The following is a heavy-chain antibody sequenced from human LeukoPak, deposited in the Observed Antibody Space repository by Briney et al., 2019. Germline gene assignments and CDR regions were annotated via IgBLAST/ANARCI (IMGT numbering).Heavy chain of an antibody. J-gene: IGHJ4*02. CDR2: ISVSGGSI. V-gene: IGHV3-23*01. CDR3: AKEHSVLTMMRGLNS. D-gene: IGHD3-22*01. CDR1: GFTFSNYA. Sequence: GGSLRLSCAASGFTFSNYALHWVRQAPGKGLEWVSGISVSGGSIYYADSVTGRFTISRDNSKDTLYLQMNSLRVEDTALYYCAKEHSVLTMMRGLNSWGQGTLVTVSS.